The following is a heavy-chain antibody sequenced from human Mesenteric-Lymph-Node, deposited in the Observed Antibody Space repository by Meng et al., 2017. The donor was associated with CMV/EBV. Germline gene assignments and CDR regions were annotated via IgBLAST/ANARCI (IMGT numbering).Heavy chain of an antibody. CDR2: IYSRGSST. V-gene: IGHV3-23*03. CDR1: GFTFSNYA. Sequence: GESLKISCAASGFTFSNYAMNWVRQAPGKGLEWVSVIYSRGSSTNYADSVKGRFTISRDNAKNTLYLQMNSLRAEDAAVYYCARDFSWRQFDYWGQGALVTVSS. CDR3: ARDFSWRQFDY. D-gene: IGHD3-3*01. J-gene: IGHJ4*02.